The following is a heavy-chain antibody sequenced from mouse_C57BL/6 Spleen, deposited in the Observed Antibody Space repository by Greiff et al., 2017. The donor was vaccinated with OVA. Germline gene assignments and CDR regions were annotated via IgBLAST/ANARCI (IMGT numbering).Heavy chain of an antibody. V-gene: IGHV1-22*01. J-gene: IGHJ4*01. CDR2: INPNNGGT. D-gene: IGHD1-1*01. CDR1: GYTFTDYN. CDR3: ARSNYYGSSYRYYAMDY. Sequence: SGPELVKPGASVKMSCKASGYTFTDYNMHWVKQSHGKSLEWIGYINPNNGGTSYNQKFKGKATLTVNKSSSTAYMELRSLTSEDSAVYYCARSNYYGSSYRYYAMDYWGQGTSVTVSS.